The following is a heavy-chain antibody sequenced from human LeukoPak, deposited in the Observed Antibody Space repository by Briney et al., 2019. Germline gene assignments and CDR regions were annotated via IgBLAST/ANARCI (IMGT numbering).Heavy chain of an antibody. CDR3: SSSGGPNYVIWTGYSPDFDY. CDR1: GGTFSSYA. CDR2: IIPIFGTA. V-gene: IGHV1-69*05. J-gene: IGHJ4*02. Sequence: ASVKVSCKASGGTFSSYAISWVRQAPGQGLEWMGRIIPIFGTANYAQKFQGRVTITTDESTSTAYMELSSLRSEDTAVYYCSSSGGPNYVIWTGYSPDFDYGGQGTLVTVSS. D-gene: IGHD3-9*01.